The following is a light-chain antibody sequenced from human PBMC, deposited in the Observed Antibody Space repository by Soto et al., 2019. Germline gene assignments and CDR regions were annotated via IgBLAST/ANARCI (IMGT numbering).Light chain of an antibody. CDR2: DAS. V-gene: IGKV1-5*01. Sequence: DIQMTQSPSTLSASVGDRVTITCRASQSISSRLAWYQQKPGKAPNLLIYDASSLEGGVPSRFSGSGSETEFTLTISSLQPDEFATYYCQQYISGWTFGQGNKVEIK. CDR3: QQYISGWT. CDR1: QSISSR. J-gene: IGKJ1*01.